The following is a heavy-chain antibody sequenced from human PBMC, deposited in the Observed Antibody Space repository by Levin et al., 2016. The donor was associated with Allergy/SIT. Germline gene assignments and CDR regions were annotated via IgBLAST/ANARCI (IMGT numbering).Heavy chain of an antibody. CDR1: GGSISSGGYY. D-gene: IGHD1-1*01. CDR3: ARRREDTGSHFYNWFAP. V-gene: IGHV4-31*03. Sequence: LRLSCSVSGGSISSGGYYWSWIRQHPGKGLEWIGYIYHNGMSYYNPSLASRVTISLDTSENRFSLRLSSVTVADAAIYYCARRREDTGSHFYNWFAPWGQGTLVTVSS. CDR2: IYHNGMS. J-gene: IGHJ5*02.